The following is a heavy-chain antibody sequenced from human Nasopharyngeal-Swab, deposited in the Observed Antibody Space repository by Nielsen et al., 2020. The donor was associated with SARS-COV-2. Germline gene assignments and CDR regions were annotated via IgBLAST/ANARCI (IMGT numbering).Heavy chain of an antibody. V-gene: IGHV4-59*01. D-gene: IGHD6-13*01. Sequence: WIRQSPGKGLEWIGYIYYSGSTNYNPSLKSRVTISVDTSKNQFSLKLSSVTAADTAVYYCARSKWSQYSSSWYEQNYYYYGMDVWGQGTTVTVSS. J-gene: IGHJ6*02. CDR3: ARSKWSQYSSSWYEQNYYYYGMDV. CDR2: IYYSGST.